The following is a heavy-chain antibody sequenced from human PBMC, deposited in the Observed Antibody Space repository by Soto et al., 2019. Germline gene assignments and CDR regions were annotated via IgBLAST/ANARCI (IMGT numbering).Heavy chain of an antibody. CDR2: MNPNSGNT. Sequence: QVQLVQSGAEVKKPGASVKVSCKASGYTFASYDINWVRQATGQGLEWMGWMNPNSGNTGYAQKFQGRVTMTRNTSISTAYMELSSLRSEDTAVYYCARRTYYDFWSGLKWGETYYYGMDVWGQGTTVTVSS. CDR3: ARRTYYDFWSGLKWGETYYYGMDV. V-gene: IGHV1-8*01. J-gene: IGHJ6*02. D-gene: IGHD3-3*01. CDR1: GYTFASYD.